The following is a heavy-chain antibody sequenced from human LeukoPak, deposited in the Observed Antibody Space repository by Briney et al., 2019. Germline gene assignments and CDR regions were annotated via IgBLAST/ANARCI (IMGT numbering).Heavy chain of an antibody. J-gene: IGHJ4*02. Sequence: PSETLSLTCTVSGYSIISDYFWGWIRQPPGKGLEWIGTIYHSGSTYYSPSLKSRVTVSVDTSKNEFSLKLSSVTAAVTAVYFCARGIVGSRDFYFRYYFDYWGQGTLVTVSS. V-gene: IGHV4-38-2*02. CDR3: ARGIVGSRDFYFRYYFDY. CDR2: IYHSGST. D-gene: IGHD3/OR15-3a*01. CDR1: GYSIISDYF.